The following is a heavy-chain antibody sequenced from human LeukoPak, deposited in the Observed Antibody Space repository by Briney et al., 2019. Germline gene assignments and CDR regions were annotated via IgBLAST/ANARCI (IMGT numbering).Heavy chain of an antibody. CDR3: ARDGPYLATTGDNY. CDR2: ISYDGSNK. V-gene: IGHV3-30-3*01. Sequence: PGGSLRLSCAASGFTFSSYAMHWVRQAPGKGLEWVAVISYDGSNKYYADSVKGRFTISRGNSKNTLYLQMNSLRAEDTAVYYCARDGPYLATTGDNYWGQGTLVTVSS. D-gene: IGHD6-13*01. J-gene: IGHJ4*02. CDR1: GFTFSSYA.